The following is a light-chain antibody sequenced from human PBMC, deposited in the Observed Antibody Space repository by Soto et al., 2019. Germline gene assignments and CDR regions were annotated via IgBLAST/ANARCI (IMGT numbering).Light chain of an antibody. Sequence: SYELTQPPSVSVASGKTARITCGGNNIGSKSVYWYQQKPGQSPVLVIYYDSDRPSGIPERFSGFNSGNTATLTISRVEAGDEADYYCQVWDSSSDHPGVFGGGTKVTVL. CDR3: QVWDSSSDHPGV. J-gene: IGLJ2*01. CDR2: YDS. V-gene: IGLV3-21*04. CDR1: NIGSKS.